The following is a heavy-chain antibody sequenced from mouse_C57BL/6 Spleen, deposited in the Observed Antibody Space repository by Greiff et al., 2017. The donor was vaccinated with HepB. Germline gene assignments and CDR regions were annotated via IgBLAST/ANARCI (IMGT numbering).Heavy chain of an antibody. CDR1: GYTFTDYN. D-gene: IGHD2-4*01. J-gene: IGHJ4*01. CDR2: INPNNGGT. V-gene: IGHV1-22*01. Sequence: EVQGVESGPELVKPGASVKMSCKASGYTFTDYNMHWVKQSHGKSLEWIGYINPNNGGTSYNQKFKGKATLTVNKSSSTAYMELRSLTSEDSAVYYCARWVYDYGAMDYWGQGTSVTVSS. CDR3: ARWVYDYGAMDY.